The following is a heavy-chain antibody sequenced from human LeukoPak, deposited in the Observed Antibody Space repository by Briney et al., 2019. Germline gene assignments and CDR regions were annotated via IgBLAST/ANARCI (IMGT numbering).Heavy chain of an antibody. Sequence: SETLSLTCTVSGGSISSSSYYWGWIRQPPGKGLEWIGSIYYSGSTYYNPSLKSRVTISVDTSKNQFSLKLSSVTAADTAVYYCAVSGWYVPTFDYWGQGTLVTVSS. CDR2: IYYSGST. D-gene: IGHD6-19*01. CDR3: AVSGWYVPTFDY. CDR1: GGSISSSSYY. J-gene: IGHJ4*02. V-gene: IGHV4-39*07.